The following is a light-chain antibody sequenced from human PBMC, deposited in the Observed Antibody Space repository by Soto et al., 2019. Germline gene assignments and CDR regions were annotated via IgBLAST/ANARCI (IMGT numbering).Light chain of an antibody. J-gene: IGLJ1*01. Sequence: QSALTQPPSVSGSPGQSVTISCTGTSTDFVSYNRVSWYQQPPGTAPKLIIYEASNRPSGVPGRFSGSKSGNTASLTISALKAADEAEYNFSLYTSEHTYVLGTGHKLTVL. CDR1: STDFVSYNR. V-gene: IGLV2-18*01. CDR2: EAS. CDR3: SLYTSEHTYV.